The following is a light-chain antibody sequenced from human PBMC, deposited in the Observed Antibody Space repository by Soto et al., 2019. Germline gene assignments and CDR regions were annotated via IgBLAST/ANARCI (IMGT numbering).Light chain of an antibody. J-gene: IGLJ1*01. Sequence: QSVLTQPPSTSGTPGQRVTISCSGSSSNTGRNAVNWYQQLPGTAPKLLIYTSDQRPSGVPDRFSGSQSGTSASLAISGLQSEDEADYYCASWDDSLSGYVFGTGTKVT. V-gene: IGLV1-44*01. CDR2: TSD. CDR3: ASWDDSLSGYV. CDR1: SSNTGRNA.